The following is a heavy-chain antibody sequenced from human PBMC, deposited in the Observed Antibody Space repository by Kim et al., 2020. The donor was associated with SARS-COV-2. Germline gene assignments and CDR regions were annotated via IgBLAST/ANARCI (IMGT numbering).Heavy chain of an antibody. CDR1: GGSISSYY. V-gene: IGHV4-59*01. CDR3: ARVDLQQWLVRWFDP. Sequence: SETLSLTCTVSGGSISSYYWSWIRQPPGKGLEWIGYIYYSGSTNYNPSLKSRVTISVDTSKNQFSLKLSSVTAADTAVYYCARVDLQQWLVRWFDPWGQGTLVTVSS. CDR2: IYYSGST. D-gene: IGHD6-19*01. J-gene: IGHJ5*02.